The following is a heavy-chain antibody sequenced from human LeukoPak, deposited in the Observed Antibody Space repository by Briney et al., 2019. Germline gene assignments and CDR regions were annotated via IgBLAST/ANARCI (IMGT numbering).Heavy chain of an antibody. CDR1: GFTFSSYG. CDR3: AKLPPYYDFWRSTAFDI. D-gene: IGHD3-3*01. J-gene: IGHJ3*02. V-gene: IGHV3-30*02. CDR2: IRYDGSNK. Sequence: GGSLRLSCAASGFTFSSYGMHWVRQAPGKGLEWVAFIRYDGSNKYYADSVKGRFTISRDNSKNTLYLQMNSLRAEDTAVYYCAKLPPYYDFWRSTAFDIWGQGTMVTVSS.